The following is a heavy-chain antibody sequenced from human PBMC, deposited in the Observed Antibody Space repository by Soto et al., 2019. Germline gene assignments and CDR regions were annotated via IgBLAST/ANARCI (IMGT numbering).Heavy chain of an antibody. CDR2: ISWNSGSI. CDR3: AKDTRAKGVIVVVPAASL. D-gene: IGHD2-2*01. Sequence: GGSLRLSCAASGFTFDYYAMHWVRQAPGKGLEWVSGISWNSGSIGYADSVKGRFTISRDNAKNSLYLQMNSLRAEDTALYYCAKDTRAKGVIVVVPAASLWGQGTLVTVSS. V-gene: IGHV3-9*01. CDR1: GFTFDYYA. J-gene: IGHJ4*02.